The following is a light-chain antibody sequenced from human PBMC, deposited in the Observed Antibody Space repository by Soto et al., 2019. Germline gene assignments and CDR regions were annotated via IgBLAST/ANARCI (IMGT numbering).Light chain of an antibody. V-gene: IGLV2-23*01. J-gene: IGLJ1*01. Sequence: QSVLTQPASLSGSPGQPITISCTGTSGDVGTYNLVSWYQQHPGKAPKLLIYEGTKRPSGVSDRFSGFRSGNTASLTITGLRAEDEAHYYCFSYEISSTYVFGTGTKVTVL. CDR1: SGDVGTYNL. CDR2: EGT. CDR3: FSYEISSTYV.